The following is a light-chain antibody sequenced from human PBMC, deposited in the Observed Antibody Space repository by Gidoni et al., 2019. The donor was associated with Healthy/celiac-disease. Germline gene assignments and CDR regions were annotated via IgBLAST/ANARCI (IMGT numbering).Light chain of an antibody. CDR2: AAS. CDR3: QQSYSTPLFT. CDR1: QSISSY. Sequence: DLQMTQSPSSLSASVGDRVTITCRASQSISSYLTGYQQKPGKAPKLLIYAASSLQSGGPSRVSGSGSGTDFTLTISSLQPEDFATYYCQQSYSTPLFTCGPGTKVDI. J-gene: IGKJ3*01. V-gene: IGKV1-39*01.